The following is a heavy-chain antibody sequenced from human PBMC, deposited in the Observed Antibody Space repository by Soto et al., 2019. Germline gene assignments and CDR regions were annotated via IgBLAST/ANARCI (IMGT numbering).Heavy chain of an antibody. Sequence: SETLSLTCTVSGGSISSYYWSWIRQPPGKGLEWIGYIYYSGSTNYNPSLKSRVTISVDTSKNQFSLKLSSVTAVDTAVYYCARDRGPYYSSGWRPTKENWFDPWGQGTLVTVSS. V-gene: IGHV4-59*01. CDR2: IYYSGST. CDR3: ARDRGPYYSSGWRPTKENWFDP. J-gene: IGHJ5*02. D-gene: IGHD6-19*01. CDR1: GGSISSYY.